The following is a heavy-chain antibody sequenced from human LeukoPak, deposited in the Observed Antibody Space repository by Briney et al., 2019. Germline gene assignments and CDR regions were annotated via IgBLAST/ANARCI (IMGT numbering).Heavy chain of an antibody. V-gene: IGHV4-39*07. CDR2: IYYSGNT. CDR3: ATVAVIRGVTYFDY. D-gene: IGHD3-10*01. J-gene: IGHJ4*02. Sequence: SETLSLTCTVSGGSISSSSYYWGWIRQPPGKGLEWLGNIYYSGNTYYNPSLKSRVTISVDTSKNQFSLKLRSVTAADTAVYYCATVAVIRGVTYFDYWGQGTLVTVSS. CDR1: GGSISSSSYY.